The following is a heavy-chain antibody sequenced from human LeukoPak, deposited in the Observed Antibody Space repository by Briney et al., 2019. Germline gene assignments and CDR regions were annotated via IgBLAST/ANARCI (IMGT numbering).Heavy chain of an antibody. Sequence: PSETLSLTCTVSGGSISSSSYYWGWIRQPPGKGLEWIGSIYYSGSTYYNPSLKSRVTISVDTSKNQFSLKLSSVTAADTAVYYCASSHSSGYYPRGDYWGQGTLVTVSS. CDR2: IYYSGST. V-gene: IGHV4-39*01. CDR3: ASSHSSGYYPRGDY. D-gene: IGHD3-22*01. CDR1: GGSISSSSYY. J-gene: IGHJ4*02.